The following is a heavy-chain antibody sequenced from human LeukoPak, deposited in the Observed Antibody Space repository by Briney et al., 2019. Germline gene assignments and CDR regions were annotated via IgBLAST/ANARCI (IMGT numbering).Heavy chain of an antibody. CDR1: GFTFSSYA. CDR3: AKREDYGAPSGYFDY. D-gene: IGHD4-17*01. CDR2: ISGGGDTT. Sequence: GGSLRLSCAASGFTFSSYAMSWVRQAPGKGLEWVSDISGGGDTTHYADSVRGRFTISRDNSKNTLYLQMNSLRAEDTAVYYCAKREDYGAPSGYFDYWGQGTLVTVSS. V-gene: IGHV3-23*01. J-gene: IGHJ4*02.